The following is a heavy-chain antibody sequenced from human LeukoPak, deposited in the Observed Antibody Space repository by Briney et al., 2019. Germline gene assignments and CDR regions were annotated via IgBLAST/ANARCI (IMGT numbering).Heavy chain of an antibody. V-gene: IGHV4-34*01. CDR1: GGSFSGYY. CDR2: INHSGST. CDR3: ARGRGGSSWYSCRYGMDV. J-gene: IGHJ6*04. D-gene: IGHD6-13*01. Sequence: SETLSLTCAVYGGSFSGYYWSWIRQPPGKGLEWIGEINHSGSTNYNPSLKSRVTISVDTSKNQFSLKLSSVTAADTAVYYCARGRGGSSWYSCRYGMDVWGKGTTVTVSS.